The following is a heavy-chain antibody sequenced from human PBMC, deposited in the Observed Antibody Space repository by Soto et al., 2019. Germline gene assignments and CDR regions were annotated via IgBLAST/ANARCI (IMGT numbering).Heavy chain of an antibody. CDR2: IYYSGST. Sequence: PSETLSLTCTVSGGSISSSSYYWGWIRQPPGKGLEWIGSIYYSGSTYYNPSLKSRVTISVDTSKNQFSLKLSSVTAADTAVYYCARRPGFGQAFEIWGQGTMVTVAS. J-gene: IGHJ3*02. V-gene: IGHV4-39*01. D-gene: IGHD3-10*01. CDR1: GGSISSSSYY. CDR3: ARRPGFGQAFEI.